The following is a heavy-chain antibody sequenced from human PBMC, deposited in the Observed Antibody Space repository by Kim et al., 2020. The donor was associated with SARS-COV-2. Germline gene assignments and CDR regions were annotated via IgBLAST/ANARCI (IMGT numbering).Heavy chain of an antibody. CDR3: ERDKPGDQAFDS. V-gene: IGHV7-4-1*02. J-gene: IGHJ4*02. D-gene: IGHD7-27*01. CDR1: GYTFTTYA. CDR2: IDTNTGNR. Sequence: ASVKVSCKASGYTFTTYAMNWVRQAPGHGLEWMGWIDTNTGNRAYAQGFTGRFVFSLDTSVNTAYLQISSLKAEDTAVYFCERDKPGDQAFDSWGQGTLVTVSS.